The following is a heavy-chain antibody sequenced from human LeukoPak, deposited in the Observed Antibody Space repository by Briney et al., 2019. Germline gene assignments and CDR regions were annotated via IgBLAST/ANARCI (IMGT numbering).Heavy chain of an antibody. CDR1: GGSLSSSSYY. D-gene: IGHD5-18*01. CDR2: IYYSGST. Sequence: SETLSLTCTVSGGSLSSSSYYWGWIRQPPGKGLEWIGSIYYSGSTYYTPSLKSRVTISVDTSKNQFSLKLSSVTAADTAVYYCARQDTAMAWSYYFDYWGQGTLVTVSS. CDR3: ARQDTAMAWSYYFDY. V-gene: IGHV4-39*01. J-gene: IGHJ4*02.